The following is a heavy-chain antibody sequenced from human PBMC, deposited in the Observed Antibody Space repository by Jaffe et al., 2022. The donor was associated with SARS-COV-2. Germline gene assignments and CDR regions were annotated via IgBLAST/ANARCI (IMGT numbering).Heavy chain of an antibody. Sequence: EVQLLESGGGLVQPGGSLRLSCAASGFTFSSYAMSWVRQAPGKGLEWVSAISGSGGSTYYADSVKGRFTISRDNSKNTLYLQMNSLRAEDTAVYYCARRGYSYGYWDYWGQGTLVTVSS. CDR1: GFTFSSYA. D-gene: IGHD5-18*01. CDR3: ARRGYSYGYWDY. J-gene: IGHJ4*02. CDR2: ISGSGGST. V-gene: IGHV3-23*01.